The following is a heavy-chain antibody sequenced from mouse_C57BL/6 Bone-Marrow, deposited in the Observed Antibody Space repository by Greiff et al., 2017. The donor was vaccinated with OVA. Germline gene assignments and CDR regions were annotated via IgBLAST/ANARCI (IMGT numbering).Heavy chain of an antibody. V-gene: IGHV5-4*01. Sequence: EVKLMESGGGLVKPGGSLKLSCAASGFTFSSYAMSWVRQTPEKRLEWVATISDGGSYTYYPDNVKGRFTISRDNAKNNLYLQMSHLKSEDTAMYYCARDLDYWGQGTSGTVSS. CDR3: ARDLDY. CDR2: ISDGGSYT. CDR1: GFTFSSYA. J-gene: IGHJ4*01.